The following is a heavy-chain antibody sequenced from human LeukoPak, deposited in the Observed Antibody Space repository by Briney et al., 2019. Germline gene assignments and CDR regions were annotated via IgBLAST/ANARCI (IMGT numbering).Heavy chain of an antibody. CDR3: ASQPLRGYSGYDYPLWFDP. J-gene: IGHJ5*02. V-gene: IGHV1-69*06. D-gene: IGHD5-12*01. CDR2: IIPIFGTA. Sequence: GSSVEVSCKASGGTFSSYAISWVRQAPGQGLEWMGGIIPIFGTANYAQKFQGRVTITADKSTSTAYMELSSLRSEDTAVYYCASQPLRGYSGYDYPLWFDPWGQGTLVTVSS. CDR1: GGTFSSYA.